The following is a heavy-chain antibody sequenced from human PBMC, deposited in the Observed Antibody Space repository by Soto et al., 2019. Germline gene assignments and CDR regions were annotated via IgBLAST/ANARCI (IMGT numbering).Heavy chain of an antibody. CDR3: ARPRPYSSSSGEYGMDV. J-gene: IGHJ6*02. CDR2: IYYSGST. CDR1: DASISSIIYY. D-gene: IGHD6-6*01. V-gene: IGHV4-39*01. Sequence: SETLYPTGTVSDASISSIIYYLGWVRQPPGKGLEWIGSIYYSGSTYYNPSLKSRVTISVDTSKNQFSLKLSSVTAADTAVYYCARPRPYSSSSGEYGMDVWGQGTTVTVSS.